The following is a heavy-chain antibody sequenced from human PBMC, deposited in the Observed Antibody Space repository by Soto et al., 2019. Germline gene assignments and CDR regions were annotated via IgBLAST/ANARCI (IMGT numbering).Heavy chain of an antibody. CDR1: GFTFSSYA. V-gene: IGHV3-23*01. J-gene: IGHJ4*02. D-gene: IGHD2-15*01. Sequence: GGFLRLSCAASGFTFSSYAMSWVRQAPGKGLEWVSAISGSGGSTYYADSVKGRFTISRDNSKNTLYLQMNSLRAEDTAVYYCAKGGYLGYCSGGSCYYYWGQGTLVTVSS. CDR2: ISGSGGST. CDR3: AKGGYLGYCSGGSCYYY.